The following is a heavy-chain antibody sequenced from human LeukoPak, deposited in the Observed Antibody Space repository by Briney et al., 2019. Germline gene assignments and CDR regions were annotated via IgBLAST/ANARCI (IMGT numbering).Heavy chain of an antibody. CDR1: GFTFSSYG. J-gene: IGHJ4*02. CDR3: ARDAVYSSSWQYY. V-gene: IGHV3-33*01. CDR2: IWYDGSNK. D-gene: IGHD6-13*01. Sequence: GGSLRLSCAASGFTFSSYGMHWVRQAPGKGLEWVAVIWYDGSNKYYADSVKGRFTISRDNSKNTLYLQMNSLRAEDAAVYYCARDAVYSSSWQYYWGQGTLVTVSS.